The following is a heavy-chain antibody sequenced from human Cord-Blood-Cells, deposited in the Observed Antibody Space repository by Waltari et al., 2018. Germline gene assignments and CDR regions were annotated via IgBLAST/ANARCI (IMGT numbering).Heavy chain of an antibody. CDR3: AREVVVAATPGGAFDI. Sequence: QVQLQQWGAGLLKPSETLSLTGAVYGGSCSGYYWSWIRLSPGKGLEWIGEINHSGSTNYNPSLKSRVTISVDTSKNQFSLKLSSVTAADTAVYYCAREVVVAATPGGAFDIWGQGTMVTVSS. CDR1: GGSCSGYY. J-gene: IGHJ3*02. D-gene: IGHD2-15*01. V-gene: IGHV4-34*01. CDR2: INHSGST.